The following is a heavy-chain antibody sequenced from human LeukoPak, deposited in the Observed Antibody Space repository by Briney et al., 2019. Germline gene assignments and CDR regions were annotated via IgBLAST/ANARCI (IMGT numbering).Heavy chain of an antibody. V-gene: IGHV3-23*01. CDR2: ISTSGGST. D-gene: IGHD6-19*01. CDR1: GFIFSTYA. J-gene: IGHJ6*02. CDR3: AKTISGWYGYGMDV. Sequence: GGSLRLSCPASGFIFSTYAMGWVRQAPGERLEWVSAISTSGGSTYYADSVKGRFTISRDNSKNTLYLQMNSLRAEDTAVYYCAKTISGWYGYGMDVWGQGTTVTVSS.